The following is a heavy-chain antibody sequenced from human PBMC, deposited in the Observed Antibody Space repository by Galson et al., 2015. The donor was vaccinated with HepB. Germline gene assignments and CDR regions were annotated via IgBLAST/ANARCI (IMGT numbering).Heavy chain of an antibody. CDR1: GFSLSTSGVG. CDR3: ARYFEGATIIDY. Sequence: PALVKPTQTLTLTCTFSGFSLSTSGVGVGWIRQPPGKALEWLALIYWDDDKRYSPSLKSRFTITKDTSKNQVVLTMTNMDPVDTATYYCARYFEGATIIDYWGQGTLVTVSS. J-gene: IGHJ4*02. D-gene: IGHD5-12*01. V-gene: IGHV2-5*02. CDR2: IYWDDDK.